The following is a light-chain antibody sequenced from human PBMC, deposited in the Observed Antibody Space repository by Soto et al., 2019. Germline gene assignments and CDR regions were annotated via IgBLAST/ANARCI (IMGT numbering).Light chain of an antibody. V-gene: IGKV3-20*01. CDR2: GAS. CDR1: QSVTTR. J-gene: IGKJ5*01. Sequence: ILFTPSPSPPALSSGERGTLSFRASQSVTTRLAWYQRKPGQAPRLLMSGASSRASGVPVRFSGSGSGTDFTLTISRLEPEDFALYYCQQYGGSPITFGLGTRLEIK. CDR3: QQYGGSPIT.